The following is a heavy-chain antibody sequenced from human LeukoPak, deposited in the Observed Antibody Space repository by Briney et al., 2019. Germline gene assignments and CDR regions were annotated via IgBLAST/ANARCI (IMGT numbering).Heavy chain of an antibody. CDR1: GFTVSSNF. CDR3: ARDKSVGATPLDY. CDR2: IYSDSNT. D-gene: IGHD1-26*01. J-gene: IGHJ4*02. Sequence: GGSLRLSCAASGFTVSSNFMTWVRQAPGKGLEWVSFIYSDSNTYYADSVKGRFTISRDNSKNTLYLQMNSLRAEDTAVYYCARDKSVGATPLDYWGQGTLVTVSS. V-gene: IGHV3-53*01.